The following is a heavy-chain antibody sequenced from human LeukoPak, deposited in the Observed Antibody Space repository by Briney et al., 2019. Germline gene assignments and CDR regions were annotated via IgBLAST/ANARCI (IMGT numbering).Heavy chain of an antibody. J-gene: IGHJ5*01. D-gene: IGHD4-17*01. CDR1: GFTFSDYA. CDR3: AKETVLAAYNWFDS. V-gene: IGHV3-23*01. Sequence: GGSLRLSCTASGFTFSDYAMSWVRQAPGQGLEWVSVITGSCGTRKYADFVEGRFAISRDNSKNTLFLELNSLRADDTAVYYCAKETVLAAYNWFDSRGQGTLVIVSS. CDR2: ITGSCGTR.